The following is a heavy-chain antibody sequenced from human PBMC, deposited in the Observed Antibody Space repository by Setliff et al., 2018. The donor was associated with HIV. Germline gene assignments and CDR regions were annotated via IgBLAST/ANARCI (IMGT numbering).Heavy chain of an antibody. J-gene: IGHJ4*02. CDR2: VIRGGHNT. D-gene: IGHD2-15*01. CDR1: GFSFSNYA. V-gene: IGHV3-23*01. Sequence: GGSLRLSCAASGFSFSNYAMSWVRQAPGKGLEWVSSVIRGGHNTFYADSVKGRFTISRDNSKDTLYLQMSGLTAEDTAIYYCAKTLVVVASPLDFWGQGTLDTVSS. CDR3: AKTLVVVASPLDF.